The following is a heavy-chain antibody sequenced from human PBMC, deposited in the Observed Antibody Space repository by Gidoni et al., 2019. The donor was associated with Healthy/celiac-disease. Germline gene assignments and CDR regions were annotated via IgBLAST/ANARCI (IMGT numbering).Heavy chain of an antibody. CDR2: IIPILGIA. D-gene: IGHD2-21*02. V-gene: IGHV1-69*08. Sequence: QVQLVQSGAEVKKPGSSVKVYCKASGGTFSSYTISWVRQAPGQGLEWMGRIIPILGIANYAQKFQGRVTITADKSTSTAYMELSSLRSEDTAVYYCARDSPFPSTDDAFDIWGQGTMVTVSS. CDR3: ARDSPFPSTDDAFDI. J-gene: IGHJ3*02. CDR1: GGTFSSYT.